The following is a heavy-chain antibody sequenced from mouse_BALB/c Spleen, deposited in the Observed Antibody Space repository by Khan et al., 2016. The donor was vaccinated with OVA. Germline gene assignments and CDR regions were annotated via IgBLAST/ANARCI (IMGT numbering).Heavy chain of an antibody. CDR3: AREWGAWFPY. V-gene: IGHV1-77*01. Sequence: QVQLQQSGAELARPGASVKLSCKASGYTFTDYNINWVKQRTGQGLEWIGEIYPGSNNTYYNEKFKGKATLNADKSSSTAYIQLSSLTSEDSAVYFCAREWGAWFPYWGQGTLVTVSA. CDR1: GYTFTDYN. CDR2: IYPGSNNT. J-gene: IGHJ3*01.